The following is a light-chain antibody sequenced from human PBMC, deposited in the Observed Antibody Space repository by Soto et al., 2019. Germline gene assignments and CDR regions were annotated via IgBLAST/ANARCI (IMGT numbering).Light chain of an antibody. CDR1: QSISTL. Sequence: GDRVPIPCRAGQSISTLLAWYQQKPGKAPNLLIYDASTLHSGVPSRFSGGGSGTDFTLTISSLQPEDFATYYCQQVNVYPSTFGGGTKVDIK. CDR2: DAS. CDR3: QQVNVYPST. J-gene: IGKJ4*01. V-gene: IGKV1-12*02.